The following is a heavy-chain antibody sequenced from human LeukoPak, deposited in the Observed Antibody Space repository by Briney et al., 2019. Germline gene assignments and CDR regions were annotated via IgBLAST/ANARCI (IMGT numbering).Heavy chain of an antibody. V-gene: IGHV1-24*01. J-gene: IGHJ3*02. Sequence: ASVKVSCKVSGYTLTELSKHWVRQAPGKGLEWMGGFDPEDGETIYAQKFQGRVTMTEDTSTDTAYMELSSLRSEDTAVYYCATIAAEGDAFDIWGQGTMVTVSS. CDR3: ATIAAEGDAFDI. CDR1: GYTLTELS. CDR2: FDPEDGET. D-gene: IGHD6-13*01.